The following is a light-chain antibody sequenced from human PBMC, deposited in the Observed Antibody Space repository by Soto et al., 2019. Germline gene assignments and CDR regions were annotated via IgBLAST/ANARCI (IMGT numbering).Light chain of an antibody. CDR3: SAFTSRNTYV. CDR1: SSDVGGYSH. V-gene: IGLV2-14*03. CDR2: DVS. J-gene: IGLJ1*01. Sequence: QSVLTQPASVSGSPGQSISISCTGNSSDVGGYSHVSWYQQHPGKAPKVMIYDVSNRPSGVSNRFSGSKSGNTAFLTISGLQAEDEADFYCSAFTSRNTYVFGTGTKVTV.